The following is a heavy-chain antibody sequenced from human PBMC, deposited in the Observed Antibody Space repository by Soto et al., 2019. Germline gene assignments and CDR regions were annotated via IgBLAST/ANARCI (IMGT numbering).Heavy chain of an antibody. D-gene: IGHD1-1*01. CDR3: AQHDWCDP. CDR1: GFTVSSHY. Sequence: EVQLVESGGGLVQPGGSLRLSCAVSGFTVSSHYMSWVRQAPGKGLEWVSVIYSGGSTYYADSVKGRFTISRDNSKSTLYLQMNSLRAEDSAVYYCAQHDWCDPCGQGTLVTVSS. J-gene: IGHJ5*02. V-gene: IGHV3-66*01. CDR2: IYSGGST.